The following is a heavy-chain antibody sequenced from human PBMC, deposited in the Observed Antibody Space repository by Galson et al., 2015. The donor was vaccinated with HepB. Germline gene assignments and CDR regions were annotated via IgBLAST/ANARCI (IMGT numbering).Heavy chain of an antibody. J-gene: IGHJ4*02. CDR1: GFTFANYG. Sequence: SLRLSCAASGFTFANYGLHWVRQAPGKGLEWVAIISYDGCDKKYADSVKGRFTVSRDNSKNTLYLQLHSVRTEDTAVYYCAREDNWNYWVYWGQGTLVTVSS. D-gene: IGHD1-7*01. V-gene: IGHV3-30*03. CDR2: ISYDGCDK. CDR3: AREDNWNYWVY.